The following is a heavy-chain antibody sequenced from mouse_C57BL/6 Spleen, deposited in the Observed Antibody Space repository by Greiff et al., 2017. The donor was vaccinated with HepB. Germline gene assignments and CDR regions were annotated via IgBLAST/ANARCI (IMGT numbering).Heavy chain of an antibody. J-gene: IGHJ4*01. D-gene: IGHD2-2*01. CDR3: ARSDYGYDVGLYAMDY. CDR2: IYPRSGNT. V-gene: IGHV1-81*01. Sequence: QVQLQQSGAELARPGASVKLSCKASGYTFTSYGISWVKQRTGQGLEWIGEIYPRSGNTYYNEKFKGKATLTADKSSSTAYMELRSLTSEDSAVYFCARSDYGYDVGLYAMDYWGQGTSVTVSS. CDR1: GYTFTSYG.